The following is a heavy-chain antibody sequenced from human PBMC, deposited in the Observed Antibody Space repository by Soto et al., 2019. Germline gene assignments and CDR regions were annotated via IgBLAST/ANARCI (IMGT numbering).Heavy chain of an antibody. CDR3: AISGYGYCSATSCYGGIY. J-gene: IGHJ4*02. V-gene: IGHV3-66*01. D-gene: IGHD2-2*01. Sequence: GGFLRLSCAVSGFTVTFNYMSWVRQAPGKGLEWVSLIYSGGDTHYTDSVKGRFSISRDNSKNTLYLQMNILRAEDTAVYYCAISGYGYCSATSCYGGIYWGQGTLVTVSS. CDR2: IYSGGDT. CDR1: GFTVTFNY.